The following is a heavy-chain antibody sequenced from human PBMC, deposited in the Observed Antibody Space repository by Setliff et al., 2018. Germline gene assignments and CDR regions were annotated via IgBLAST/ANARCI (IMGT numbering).Heavy chain of an antibody. V-gene: IGHV4-38-2*01. Sequence: SETLSLTCAVSGYSISRGYYWGWIRQPPGKGLEWIGSIHQSGGTSFNPSLKSRVTISVDTSKNQFSLKLSSVTAEDTAVYYCASGVPNYDFWSGYYTGSYWFDPWGQGTLVTVSS. CDR1: GYSISRGYY. CDR2: IHQSGGT. D-gene: IGHD3-3*01. CDR3: ASGVPNYDFWSGYYTGSYWFDP. J-gene: IGHJ5*02.